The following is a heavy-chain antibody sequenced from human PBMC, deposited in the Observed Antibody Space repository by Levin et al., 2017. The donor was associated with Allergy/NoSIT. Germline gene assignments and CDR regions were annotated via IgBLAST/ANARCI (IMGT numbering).Heavy chain of an antibody. CDR1: GLTFRSYG. CDR2: ISNDGTDK. V-gene: IGHV3-30*03. J-gene: IGHJ4*02. Sequence: GESLKISCAAPGLTFRSYGMYWVRQAPGKGLEWVAGISNDGTDKFYADSVKGRFTISRDNSKSMLYLQMDSLRAEDTAVYYCALTFTGGGSGSFPSYFDCWGQGTLVTVSS. CDR3: ALTFTGGGSGSFPSYFDC. D-gene: IGHD3-10*01.